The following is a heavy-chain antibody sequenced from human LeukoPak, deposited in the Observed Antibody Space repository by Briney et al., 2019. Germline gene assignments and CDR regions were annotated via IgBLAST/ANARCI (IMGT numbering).Heavy chain of an antibody. D-gene: IGHD3-9*01. CDR3: ARGGLRYFDWLSEDY. CDR2: INPNSGGT. V-gene: IGHV1-2*02. Sequence: ASVKVSCKASGYTFTGYYMHWVRQAPGQGLEWMGWINPNSGGTNYAQKFQGRVTMTRDTSISTAYMELSRLRSDDTAVYYCARGGLRYFDWLSEDYWGQGTLVTVSS. CDR1: GYTFTGYY. J-gene: IGHJ4*02.